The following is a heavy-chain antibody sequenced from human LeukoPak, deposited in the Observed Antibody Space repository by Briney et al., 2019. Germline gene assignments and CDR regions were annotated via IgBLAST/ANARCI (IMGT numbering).Heavy chain of an antibody. D-gene: IGHD2-15*01. V-gene: IGHV3-30*01. J-gene: IGHJ5*02. CDR3: ARGVVAATSIWFDP. CDR2: ISYDGSNE. CDR1: GFTFSSYA. Sequence: GGSLRLSCAASGFTFSSYAIHWVRQAPGKGLEWVAVISYDGSNEYYADSVKGRFTISRDNSKNTLYLQMNSLRAEDTAVYYCARGVVAATSIWFDPWGQGTLVTVSS.